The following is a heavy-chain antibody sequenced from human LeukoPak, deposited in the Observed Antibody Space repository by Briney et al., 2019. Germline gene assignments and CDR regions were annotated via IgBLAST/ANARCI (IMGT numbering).Heavy chain of an antibody. V-gene: IGHV3-23*01. D-gene: IGHD3-10*01. CDR2: ISGSGGST. CDR1: GFHFSSYA. J-gene: IGHJ6*04. CDR3: AKASAGSGRALYYYGMDV. Sequence: GGSLRLFCAASGFHFSSYAMTWVRQAPGKGLEWVSAISGSGGSTYYADSVRGRFTISRDNSKNTLYLQMNSLRSEDTAVHYCAKASAGSGRALYYYGMDVWGKGTTVTVSS.